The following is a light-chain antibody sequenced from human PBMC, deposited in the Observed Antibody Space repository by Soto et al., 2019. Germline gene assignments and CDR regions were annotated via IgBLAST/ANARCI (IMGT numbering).Light chain of an antibody. CDR2: EVS. CDR1: NSDVGGYNY. J-gene: IGLJ1*01. CDR3: SSYTSISTLYV. Sequence: QSVLTQPASVSGSPGPSITISCTGTNSDVGGYNYVSWYQQHPGKAPELMIYEVSHRPSGVSNRFSGSKSDNTASLTISGLQAEDEADYYCSSYTSISTLYVFGTGTRSPS. V-gene: IGLV2-14*01.